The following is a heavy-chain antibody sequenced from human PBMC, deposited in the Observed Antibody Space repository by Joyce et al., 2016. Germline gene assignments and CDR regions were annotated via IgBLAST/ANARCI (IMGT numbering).Heavy chain of an antibody. V-gene: IGHV4-31*03. J-gene: IGHJ4*02. CDR2: IYYSGRT. D-gene: IGHD2-2*01. Sequence: QLQLQESGPGLVKPSQTLSLTCTVSGVSISSIGYYWSWIRQRPGKGLEWIGYIYYSGRTYYNPSLESRLTISVDTSKNQFSLKVSSVTAADTAVYYCARVRQYHSDYWGQGTLVTVSS. CDR3: ARVRQYHSDY. CDR1: GVSISSIGYY.